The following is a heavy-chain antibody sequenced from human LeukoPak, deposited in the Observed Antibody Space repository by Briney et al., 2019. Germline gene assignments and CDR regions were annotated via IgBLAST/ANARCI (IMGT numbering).Heavy chain of an antibody. CDR3: AKVLSPTVTRGAIDY. V-gene: IGHV3-30*18. J-gene: IGHJ4*02. CDR1: GFTFTRYG. Sequence: PGGSLRLSCAASGFTFTRYGMHCVRQPPGEGLEWVAVISYDGSYSYNADSVKGRFTISRDNSKNTLYLQMSSLRAEDTAVYYCAKVLSPTVTRGAIDYWGQGTLVTVSS. CDR2: ISYDGSYS. D-gene: IGHD4-17*01.